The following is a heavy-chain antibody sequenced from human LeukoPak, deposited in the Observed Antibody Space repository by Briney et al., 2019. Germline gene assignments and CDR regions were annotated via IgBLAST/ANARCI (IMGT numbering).Heavy chain of an antibody. Sequence: SQTPSLTCTVSGVSISSGSYYWSWIRQPAGKGLEWIGRIYTSGSTNYNPSLKSRVTISVDTSKNQFSLKLSSVTAADTAVYYCASRQYCSGGSCYGLGDAFDIWGQGTVVTVSS. V-gene: IGHV4-61*02. CDR1: GVSISSGSYY. CDR3: ASRQYCSGGSCYGLGDAFDI. D-gene: IGHD2-15*01. J-gene: IGHJ3*02. CDR2: IYTSGST.